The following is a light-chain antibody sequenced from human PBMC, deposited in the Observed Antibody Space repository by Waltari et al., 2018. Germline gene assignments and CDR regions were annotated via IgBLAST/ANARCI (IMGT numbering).Light chain of an antibody. CDR1: QSIGSW. Sequence: DIQMTQSPSTLSASVGDRVTITCRASQSIGSWLAWYQQKPGKAPNLLISKASSLESGVPSKFSGSGSGTAFTLTISSLQPDEFATYYCQQYNSYSRTFGQGTKLEIK. J-gene: IGKJ2*01. CDR3: QQYNSYSRT. V-gene: IGKV1-5*03. CDR2: KAS.